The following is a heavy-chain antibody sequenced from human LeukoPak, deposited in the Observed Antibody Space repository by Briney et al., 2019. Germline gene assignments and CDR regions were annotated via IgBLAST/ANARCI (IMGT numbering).Heavy chain of an antibody. D-gene: IGHD1-1*01. CDR2: FVVATGNT. Sequence: SVKVSCKASGFTFSSSAVQWVRQARGQRLEWIGWFVVATGNTKYAQRFQERVTITGDMSTSTAYMELSSLRSEDTAVYYCAADFGTTGRFDYWGQGTLVTVSS. CDR3: AADFGTTGRFDY. J-gene: IGHJ4*02. V-gene: IGHV1-58*01. CDR1: GFTFSSSA.